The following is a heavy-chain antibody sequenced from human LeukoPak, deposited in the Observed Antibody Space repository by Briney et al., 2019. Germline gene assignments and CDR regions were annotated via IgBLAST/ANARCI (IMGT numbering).Heavy chain of an antibody. Sequence: GGSLRLSCAASGFTFKSYGMTWVRQVPGKGLNWVSSITGAGSSTKYADSVNGRFTISRDNSKNTVSLQMTGLRAEDTAVYYCARKVAVAMDLDYWGQGTLVTVSS. CDR2: ITGAGSST. CDR3: ARKVAVAMDLDY. J-gene: IGHJ4*02. V-gene: IGHV3-23*01. D-gene: IGHD5-18*01. CDR1: GFTFKSYG.